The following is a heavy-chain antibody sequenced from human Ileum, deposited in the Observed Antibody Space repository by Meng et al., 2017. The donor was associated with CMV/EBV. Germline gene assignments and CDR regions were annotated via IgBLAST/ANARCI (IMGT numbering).Heavy chain of an antibody. CDR2: INSDASSI. Sequence: GGSLRLSCAASTFTLKNYWMHWVRQVPGKGLVWVSRINSDASSISYADSVKGRFTISRDNAKNPLYLQMNSLRAEDTAVYYCAREGYSSSWYGAYYYGMDVWGQGTTVTVSS. CDR1: TFTLKNYW. D-gene: IGHD6-13*01. CDR3: AREGYSSSWYGAYYYGMDV. J-gene: IGHJ6*02. V-gene: IGHV3-74*01.